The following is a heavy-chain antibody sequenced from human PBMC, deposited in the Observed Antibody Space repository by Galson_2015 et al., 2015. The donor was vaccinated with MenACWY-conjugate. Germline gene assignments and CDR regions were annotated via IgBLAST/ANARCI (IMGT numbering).Heavy chain of an antibody. CDR3: ARWEASLNAFDI. Sequence: SGTRFLPCPVSWGSLTSFYLNWILQPPGRGLEWGGYVPHTGSTSYKPSLRSRVTMSVDTSNSHFSLKLSSVTAADTAVYYCARWEASLNAFDIWGRGTMVTVSS. V-gene: IGHV4-59*01. J-gene: IGHJ3*02. D-gene: IGHD1-26*01. CDR1: WGSLTSFY. CDR2: VPHTGST.